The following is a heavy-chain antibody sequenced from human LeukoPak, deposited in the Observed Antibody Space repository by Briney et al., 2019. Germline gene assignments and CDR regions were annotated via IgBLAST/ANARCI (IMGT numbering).Heavy chain of an antibody. CDR1: GYSISSGYY. CDR3: ARDLRWLGLPEH. D-gene: IGHD4-23*01. V-gene: IGHV4-38-2*02. J-gene: IGHJ4*02. Sequence: SETLSLTCTVSGYSISSGYYWGWIRQPPGKGLEWIGSIYHSGSTYYNPSLKSRVTISVDTSKNHFSLKLSSVTAADTAVYFCARDLRWLGLPEHWGQGTLVTVSS. CDR2: IYHSGST.